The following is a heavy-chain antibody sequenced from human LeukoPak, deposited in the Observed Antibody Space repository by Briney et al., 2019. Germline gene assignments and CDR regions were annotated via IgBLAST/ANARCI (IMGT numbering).Heavy chain of an antibody. CDR1: GFTFSSYA. CDR3: AQDLFYGDYPWYYFDY. D-gene: IGHD4-17*01. Sequence: GESLRLSCAASGFTFSSYAMSWVRQAPGKGLEWVSSISNSGGRTSYADSVRGRFANSRDNSKSTLYLQMNSLRAEDTAVYYCAQDLFYGDYPWYYFDYWGQGTLVTVSS. CDR2: ISNSGGRT. V-gene: IGHV3-23*01. J-gene: IGHJ4*02.